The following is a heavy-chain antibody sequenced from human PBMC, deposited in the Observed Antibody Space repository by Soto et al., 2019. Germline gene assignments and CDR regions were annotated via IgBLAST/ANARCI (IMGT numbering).Heavy chain of an antibody. D-gene: IGHD6-13*01. V-gene: IGHV6-1*01. Sequence: QVQLQQSGPGLVKPSQTLSLTCAISGDSVSSNSAAWNCIRQSPSRGLEWLGRTYYRSKWYHDYAVSVKSRITINPDTSKNRFSLQLNSVTPEDTAVYYCARGWGLYSTTWYRFDPWGQGTLVTVSS. CDR3: ARGWGLYSTTWYRFDP. CDR2: TYYRSKWYH. CDR1: GDSVSSNSAA. J-gene: IGHJ5*02.